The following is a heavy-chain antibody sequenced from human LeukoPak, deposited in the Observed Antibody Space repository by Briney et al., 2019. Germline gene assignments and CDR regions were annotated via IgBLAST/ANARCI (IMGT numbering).Heavy chain of an antibody. V-gene: IGHV3-30*02. CDR1: GFTFSTYG. Sequence: GGSLRLSCAASGFTFSTYGMHWIRQAPGKGLEWVAFIRYDGGSQYYADSVKGRFTISRDNAKNSLYLQMNSLRAEDTAVYYCARVNVFSWFDPWGQGTLVTVSS. CDR2: IRYDGGSQ. D-gene: IGHD1-1*01. CDR3: ARVNVFSWFDP. J-gene: IGHJ5*02.